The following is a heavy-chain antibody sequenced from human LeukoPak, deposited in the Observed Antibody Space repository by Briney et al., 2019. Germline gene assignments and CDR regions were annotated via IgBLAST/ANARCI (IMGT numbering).Heavy chain of an antibody. D-gene: IGHD5-24*01. V-gene: IGHV1-69*01. CDR2: IIPMFGTT. J-gene: IGHJ5*02. CDR3: ASDMGGRHAYRGRYNWFDP. Sequence: SVKVSCKASGGSFSSFAISWVRQAPGQGLAWMGGIIPMFGTTNYMQKFEGRVTITADGSTSTAYMEMHRLRLDDTAVFYCASDMGGRHAYRGRYNWFDPWGQGTLVTVSS. CDR1: GGSFSSFA.